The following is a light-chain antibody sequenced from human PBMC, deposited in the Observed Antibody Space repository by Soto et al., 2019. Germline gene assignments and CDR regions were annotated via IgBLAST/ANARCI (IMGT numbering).Light chain of an antibody. Sequence: DIHMAQSPSYVSASVGDRVTITCRASQGIKNWLAWYQQKPGKAPNLLIYTGSSLQSGVPSRFSGSGSGTDFTLTISSLQPEDFATYYCQQSYSTPRTFGQGTKVDNK. CDR3: QQSYSTPRT. CDR2: TGS. V-gene: IGKV1-12*01. CDR1: QGIKNW. J-gene: IGKJ1*01.